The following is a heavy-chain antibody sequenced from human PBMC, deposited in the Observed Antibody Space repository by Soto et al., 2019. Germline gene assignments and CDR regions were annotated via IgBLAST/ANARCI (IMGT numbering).Heavy chain of an antibody. CDR3: AAGDGYSSSWYVDY. Sequence: SETLSLTCTVSAGSISSYYWSWIRQPPGKGLEWIGYIYYSGSTNYNPSLKSRVTISVDTSKNQFSLKLSSVTAADTAVYYCAAGDGYSSSWYVDYWGQGTLVTVSS. V-gene: IGHV4-59*01. J-gene: IGHJ4*02. CDR2: IYYSGST. D-gene: IGHD6-13*01. CDR1: AGSISSYY.